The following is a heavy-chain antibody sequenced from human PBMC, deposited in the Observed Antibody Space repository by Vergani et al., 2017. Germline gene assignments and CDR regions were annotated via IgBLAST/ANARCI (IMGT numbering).Heavy chain of an antibody. CDR1: KYSISRGYF. J-gene: IGHJ4*02. CDR3: ARMGGYDEGDAFRIGYFDS. CDR2: IYSTGST. Sequence: QVQLQESRPGLVKPSETLSLTCTVSKYSISRGYFWGWIRRPPGKGLEWIGYIYSTGSTHHNPSLRRRINMSVDTSKNQFSLKLNSVTAADTAMYYCARMGGYDEGDAFRIGYFDSWGPGILVTVSS. V-gene: IGHV4-28*01. D-gene: IGHD3-22*01.